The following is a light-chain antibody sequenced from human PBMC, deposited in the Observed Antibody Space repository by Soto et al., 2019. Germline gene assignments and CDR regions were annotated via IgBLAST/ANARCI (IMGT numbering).Light chain of an antibody. J-gene: IGKJ2*01. CDR1: QSVSASY. CDR3: HQYDNTPQT. CDR2: GAS. V-gene: IGKV3-20*01. Sequence: EIVLTQSPGTLSLSPGERATFSCRSSQSVSASYLAWYQQKPGQAPRLLIYGASSRATGIPDRFSGSWSGTDFSLTISRLEPEDFAVYYCHQYDNTPQTFGQGTKVDIK.